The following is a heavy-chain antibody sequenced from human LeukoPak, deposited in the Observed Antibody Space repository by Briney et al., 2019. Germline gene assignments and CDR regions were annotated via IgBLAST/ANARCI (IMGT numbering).Heavy chain of an antibody. J-gene: IGHJ4*02. CDR3: AKRNYYFDY. Sequence: GGSLRLSCAASGFTFSTYAMSWVRQAPGKGLEWVSSISASGGSTYYADSVKGRFTISRDNSKNTLYLQMNSLRAEDTAVYYCAKRNYYFDYWGQGTLVTVSS. V-gene: IGHV3-23*01. D-gene: IGHD1-14*01. CDR1: GFTFSTYA. CDR2: ISASGGST.